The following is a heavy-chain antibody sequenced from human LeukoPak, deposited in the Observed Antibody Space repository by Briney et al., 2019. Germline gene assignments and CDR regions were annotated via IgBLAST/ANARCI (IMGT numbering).Heavy chain of an antibody. V-gene: IGHV4-34*01. D-gene: IGHD3-10*01. Sequence: SETLSLTCTVSGGSISSYYWSWIRQPPGKGLEWIGEINHSGSTNYNPSLKSRVTISVDTSKNQFSLKLSSVTAADTAVYYCARGTALLWFGELRGTWFDPWGQGTPVTVSS. CDR3: ARGTALLWFGELRGTWFDP. CDR1: GGSISSYY. J-gene: IGHJ5*02. CDR2: INHSGST.